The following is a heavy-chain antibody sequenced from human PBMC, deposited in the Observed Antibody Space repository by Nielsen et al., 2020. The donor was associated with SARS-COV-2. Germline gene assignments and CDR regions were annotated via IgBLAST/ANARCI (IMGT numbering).Heavy chain of an antibody. CDR2: IYSGGST. CDR1: GFTVSSNY. V-gene: IGHV3-53*01. CDR3: AREGAYCGGDCYRY. D-gene: IGHD2-21*02. J-gene: IGHJ4*02. Sequence: GESLKISCAASGFTVSSNYMSWVRQAPGKGLEWVSVIYSGGSTYYADSVKGRFTISRDNSKNTLYLQMNSLRAEDTAVYYCAREGAYCGGDCYRYWGQGTLVTVSS.